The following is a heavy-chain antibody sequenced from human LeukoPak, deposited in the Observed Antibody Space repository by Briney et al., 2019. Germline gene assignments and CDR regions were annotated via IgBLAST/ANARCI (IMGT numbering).Heavy chain of an antibody. Sequence: PGGSLRLSCAASGFTVSSNYMSWVRQAPGKGLEWVAVISYDGSNKYYADSVKGRFTISRDNSKNTLYLQMNSLRAEDTAVYYCAKETDGVDAFDIWGQGTMVTVSS. CDR3: AKETDGVDAFDI. CDR2: ISYDGSNK. D-gene: IGHD2-21*02. J-gene: IGHJ3*02. CDR1: GFTVSSNY. V-gene: IGHV3-30*18.